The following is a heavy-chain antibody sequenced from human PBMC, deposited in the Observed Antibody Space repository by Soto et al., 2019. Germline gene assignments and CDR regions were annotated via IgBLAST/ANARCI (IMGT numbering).Heavy chain of an antibody. CDR1: GGTFSSHS. Sequence: QVPLVQSGAEVKKPGSSVKVSCKASGGTFSSHSFTWVRQAPGQGLEWMGGVIPIFGTPNYAQKFQGRVTITAEASTNTAYMELSSLTSEDTAVYYCARDPLWFGELLSNYYYQALDVWGQGTTVTVSS. CDR3: ARDPLWFGELLSNYYYQALDV. D-gene: IGHD3-10*01. CDR2: VIPIFGTP. V-gene: IGHV1-69*01. J-gene: IGHJ6*02.